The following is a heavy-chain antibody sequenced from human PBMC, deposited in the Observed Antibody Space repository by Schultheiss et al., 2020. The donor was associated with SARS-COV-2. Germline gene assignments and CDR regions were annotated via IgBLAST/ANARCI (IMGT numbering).Heavy chain of an antibody. J-gene: IGHJ4*02. Sequence: GGSLRLSCAGSGFTVSSNYMSWVRQAPGKGLEWVAVIWYDGSIKYYADSVKGRFTISRDNSKNTLYLQMNSLRAEDTAIFQHQLAHLWGQGNLVTVSS. CDR3: QLAHL. D-gene: IGHD1/OR15-1a*01. CDR2: IWYDGSIK. V-gene: IGHV3-33*08. CDR1: GFTVSSNY.